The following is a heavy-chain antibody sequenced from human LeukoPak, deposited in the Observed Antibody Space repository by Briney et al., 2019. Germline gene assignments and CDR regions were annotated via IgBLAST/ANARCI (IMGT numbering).Heavy chain of an antibody. Sequence: GGSLRLSCAASGFTFSSKWMSWVRQAPGKGLEWVANINHDGSEKYYVDSVKGRFTISRDNAKNSLYLQMSSLRAEDTAVYYCVRDGSREWPIGYWGQGTLVTVSS. D-gene: IGHD3-10*01. CDR1: GFTFSSKW. V-gene: IGHV3-7*01. CDR2: INHDGSEK. J-gene: IGHJ4*02. CDR3: VRDGSREWPIGY.